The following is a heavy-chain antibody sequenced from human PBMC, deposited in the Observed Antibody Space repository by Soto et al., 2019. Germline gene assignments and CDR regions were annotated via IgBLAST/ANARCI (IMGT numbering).Heavy chain of an antibody. D-gene: IGHD3-3*01. CDR2: ISAYNGNT. Sequence: GASVKVSCKTSGYTFINFGIGWVRQAPGQGLEWMGWISAYNGNTNYAQKLQGRVTMTTDTSTSTAYLELRSLRSDDTAVYYCARENTIFGVVIGFDPWGQGTLVTVSS. V-gene: IGHV1-18*01. CDR3: ARENTIFGVVIGFDP. J-gene: IGHJ5*02. CDR1: GYTFINFG.